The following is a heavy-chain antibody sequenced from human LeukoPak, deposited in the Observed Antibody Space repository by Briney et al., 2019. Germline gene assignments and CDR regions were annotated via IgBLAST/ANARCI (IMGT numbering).Heavy chain of an antibody. D-gene: IGHD3-22*01. CDR1: GDNVTGDV. CDR3: ARAGRCESSISCRLNSGMDV. Sequence: SVEVASKASGDNVTGDVISWVRPAPGQGREWVGRFNMLMDIAEYEEKLQGRVTISADKSTTTAYMHVTRLTSDATDVYYCARAGRCESSISCRLNSGMDVWGQGTTVAVSS. J-gene: IGHJ6*02. CDR2: FNMLMDIA. V-gene: IGHV1-69*10.